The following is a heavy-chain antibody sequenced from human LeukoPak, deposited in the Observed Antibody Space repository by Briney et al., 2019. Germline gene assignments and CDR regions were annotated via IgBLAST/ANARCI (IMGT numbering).Heavy chain of an antibody. V-gene: IGHV4-30-2*01. CDR3: ARGLGDYHYFDY. D-gene: IGHD4-17*01. CDR1: GGSISSGGYS. Sequence: SETLSLTCAVSGGSISSGGYSWSWIRQPPGKGLEWIGYIYHSGSTYYNPSLKSRVTISGDRSKNQFSLKLSSVTAADTAVYYCARGLGDYHYFDYWGQGTLVTVSS. J-gene: IGHJ4*02. CDR2: IYHSGST.